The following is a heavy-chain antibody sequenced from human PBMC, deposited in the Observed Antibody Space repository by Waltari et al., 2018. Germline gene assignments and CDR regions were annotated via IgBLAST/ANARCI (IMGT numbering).Heavy chain of an antibody. CDR3: ARFGFDFILF. V-gene: IGHV4-39*01. CDR1: GGSLRGSDFY. CDR2: FYYVGST. D-gene: IGHD5-12*01. J-gene: IGHJ4*02. Sequence: QLQLQESGPGLVRPSETLSLSCSVSGGSLRGSDFYWGWFRQPPGKGLEWIGHFYYVGSTSYTPSLKSRVTISADTFRNQLSLKLTSMTAADAAVYYCARFGFDFILFWGPGTLVTVSS.